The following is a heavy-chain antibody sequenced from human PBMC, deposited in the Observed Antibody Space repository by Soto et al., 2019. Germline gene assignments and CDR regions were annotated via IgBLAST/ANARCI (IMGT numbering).Heavy chain of an antibody. D-gene: IGHD1-1*01. J-gene: IGHJ5*02. CDR1: GFTFRSHA. CDR2: ISGRGGTT. Sequence: GGSLRRSCAATGFTFRSHALTWAVEASRMGLELVSSISGRGGTTYYADSVKGRFNLSRENSKKTLYLQMNRLRAEDTAVYYCAKGGYVKLDPWGQGP. CDR3: AKGGYVKLDP. V-gene: IGHV3-23*01.